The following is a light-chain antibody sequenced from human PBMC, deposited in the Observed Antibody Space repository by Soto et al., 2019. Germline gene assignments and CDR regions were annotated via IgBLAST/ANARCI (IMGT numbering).Light chain of an antibody. CDR3: QQYNNWPQRT. V-gene: IGKV3-15*01. CDR1: QSVSSN. Sequence: EIVMTQSPATLSVSPGERSTLSCRASQSVSSNLAWYQQKPGQAPRLLIYGASTRATGIPARFSGSGSGTEFTLTISSLQSEDFAVYYCQQYNNWPQRTFGQGTKVDI. J-gene: IGKJ1*01. CDR2: GAS.